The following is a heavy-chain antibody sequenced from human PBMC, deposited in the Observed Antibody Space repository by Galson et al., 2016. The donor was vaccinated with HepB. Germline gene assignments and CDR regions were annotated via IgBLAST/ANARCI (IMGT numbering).Heavy chain of an antibody. D-gene: IGHD1-26*01. J-gene: IGHJ4*02. Sequence: QSGAEVKKPGESLRISCYLSGATVTNSWISWVRQVPGKGLEWMGRVDATNSYTFYSPSFQGHVTISADKSINTANLQWSNLKASDTAMYYCARHWALGRGVEYWGQGTLVTVSS. V-gene: IGHV5-10-1*01. CDR1: GATVTNSW. CDR3: ARHWALGRGVEY. CDR2: VDATNSYT.